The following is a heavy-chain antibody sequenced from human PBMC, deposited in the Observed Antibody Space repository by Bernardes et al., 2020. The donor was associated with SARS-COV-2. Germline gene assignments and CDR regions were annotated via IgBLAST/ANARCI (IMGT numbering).Heavy chain of an antibody. CDR2: ISSSSSYT. V-gene: IGHV3-11*06. D-gene: IGHD3-16*02. CDR3: ARDPYDYVWGSYRSYYYYYGMDV. J-gene: IGHJ6*02. Sequence: GGSLRLYCAASGFTFSDYYMSWIRQAPGKGLEWVSYISSSSSYTNYADSVKGRFTISRDNAKNSLYLQMNSLRAEDTAVYYCARDPYDYVWGSYRSYYYYYGMDVWGQGTTVTVSS. CDR1: GFTFSDYY.